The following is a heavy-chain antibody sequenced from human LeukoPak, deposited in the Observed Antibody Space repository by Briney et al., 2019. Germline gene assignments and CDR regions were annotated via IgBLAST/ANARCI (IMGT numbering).Heavy chain of an antibody. J-gene: IGHJ4*02. CDR1: GFTLSDHY. Sequence: PGGSLRLSCAASGFTLSDHYMDWVRQAPGKGLEWVGRTRNKANSYSTEYAASVKGRFTISRDESKNSLYLQMNSLKTEDTAVYYCGRSRAGAIDYWGQGTLVTVFS. CDR2: TRNKANSYST. CDR3: GRSRAGAIDY. V-gene: IGHV3-72*01. D-gene: IGHD1-26*01.